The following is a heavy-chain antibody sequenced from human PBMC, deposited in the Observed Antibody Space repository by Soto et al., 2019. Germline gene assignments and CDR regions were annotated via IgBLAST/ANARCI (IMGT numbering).Heavy chain of an antibody. Sequence: RGLEYVAGIGGRGGNAFYADSMKGRFSISRDNSKNTVYLHMHNLRVNDSAMYYCAKARHSGDFAGSYDSWGQGTLVTVSS. CDR2: IGGRGGNA. CDR3: AKARHSGDFAGSYDS. V-gene: IGHV3-23*01. D-gene: IGHD2-21*02. J-gene: IGHJ5*02.